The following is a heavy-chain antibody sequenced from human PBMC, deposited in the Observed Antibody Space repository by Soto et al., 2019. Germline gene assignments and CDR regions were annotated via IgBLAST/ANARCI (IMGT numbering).Heavy chain of an antibody. CDR2: INPNSGGT. V-gene: IGHV1-2*04. D-gene: IGHD2-2*01. CDR1: GYTFTGYY. CDR3: ERFTLGYCSIIRCPYHYYGMDV. J-gene: IGHJ6*02. Sequence: DSVKVSCKASGYTFTGYYMHWVRQAPGQGLEWMGWINPNSGGTNYAQKFKGWVTMTRDTSISTAYMELSRLRSDDTAVYYCERFTLGYCSIIRCPYHYYGMDVWCQAITVSVS.